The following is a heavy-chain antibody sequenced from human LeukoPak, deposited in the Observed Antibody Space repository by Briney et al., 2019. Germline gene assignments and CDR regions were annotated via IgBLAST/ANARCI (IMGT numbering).Heavy chain of an antibody. CDR2: IIPIFGTA. CDR3: ARGGSGWYWGLDI. J-gene: IGHJ3*02. CDR1: GGTFSSYA. V-gene: IGHV1-69*13. Sequence: ASVKVSCKASGGTFSSYALSWVRQAPGQRVEWMGRIIPIFGTANYAQKFQGTVTLTADASPSTACMCLSSLRSEDTAVYYCARGGSGWYWGLDIWGQGTMVTVSS. D-gene: IGHD6-19*01.